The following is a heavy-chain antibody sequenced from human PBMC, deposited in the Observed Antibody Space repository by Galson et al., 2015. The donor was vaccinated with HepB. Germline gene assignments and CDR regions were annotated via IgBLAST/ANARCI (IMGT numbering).Heavy chain of an antibody. CDR3: ARWGRSLGLFDY. V-gene: IGHV3-66*01. Sequence: SLRLSCAASGFTVSSNYMSWVRQAPGKGLEWVSVIYSGGSTYYADSVKGRFTISRDNSKNTLYLQMNSLRAEGTAVYYCARWGRSLGLFDYWGQGTLVTVSS. CDR2: IYSGGST. D-gene: IGHD3-16*01. CDR1: GFTVSSNY. J-gene: IGHJ4*02.